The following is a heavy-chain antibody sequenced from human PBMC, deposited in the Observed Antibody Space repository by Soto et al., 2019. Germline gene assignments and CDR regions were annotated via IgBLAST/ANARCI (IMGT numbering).Heavy chain of an antibody. D-gene: IGHD6-19*01. V-gene: IGHV3-33*01. CDR3: ARDRYSSGWYDLDY. Sequence: QVQLVESGGGVVQPGRSLRLSCAASGFTFSSYGMHWVRQAPGKGLEWVAVIWYDGSNKYYADSVKGRFTISRDNSKNTLYLQMNRLRVEETAVYYCARDRYSSGWYDLDYWGQGTLVTVSS. J-gene: IGHJ4*02. CDR1: GFTFSSYG. CDR2: IWYDGSNK.